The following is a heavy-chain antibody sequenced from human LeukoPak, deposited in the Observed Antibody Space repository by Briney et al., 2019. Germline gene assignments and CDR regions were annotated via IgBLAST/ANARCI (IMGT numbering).Heavy chain of an antibody. V-gene: IGHV1-8*01. CDR3: ARDGGYYYDSSGYYYFDY. CDR2: MNPNSGNT. CDR1: GYTFTSYD. D-gene: IGHD3-22*01. Sequence: ASVKVSCKASGYTFTSYDINWVRQATGQGLEWMGWMNPNSGNTGYAQKFQGRVTMTRDTSISTAYMELSRLRSDDTAVYYCARDGGYYYDSSGYYYFDYWGQGTLVTVSS. J-gene: IGHJ4*02.